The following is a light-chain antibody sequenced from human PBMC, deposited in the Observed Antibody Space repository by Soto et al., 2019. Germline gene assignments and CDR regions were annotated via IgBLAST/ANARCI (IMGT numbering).Light chain of an antibody. CDR3: QQYGSSPRIT. CDR2: GAS. V-gene: IGKV3-20*01. J-gene: IGKJ5*01. CDR1: QSVSSSY. Sequence: EIVLTPSPGTLSLSPGERATLSGRASQSVSSSYLAWYQQKPGQAPRLLIYGASSRATGIPDRFSGSGSGTDFTLTISRLEPEDFAVYYCQQYGSSPRITFGQGTRLEIK.